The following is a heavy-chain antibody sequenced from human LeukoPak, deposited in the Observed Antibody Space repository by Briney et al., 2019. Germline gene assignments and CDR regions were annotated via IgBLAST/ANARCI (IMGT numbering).Heavy chain of an antibody. J-gene: IGHJ4*02. Sequence: PGGSLRLSCAASGFTFSSYTMNWVRQAPGKGLEWVSYISSSSSTIYYADSVKGRFTISRDNAKNSLYLQMNSLRAEDTAVYYCARDSPRLSYWGQGTLVTVSS. CDR2: ISSSSSTI. CDR1: GFTFSSYT. CDR3: ARDSPRLSY. V-gene: IGHV3-48*01. D-gene: IGHD6-25*01.